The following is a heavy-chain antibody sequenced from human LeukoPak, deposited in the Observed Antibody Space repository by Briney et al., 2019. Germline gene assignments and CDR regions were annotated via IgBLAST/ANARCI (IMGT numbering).Heavy chain of an antibody. V-gene: IGHV4-30-2*01. CDR2: IYHSGST. CDR3: ARANKAVAGPDY. CDR1: GGSISSGGYY. Sequence: PSQTLSLTCTVSGGSISSGGYYWSWIRQPPGKGLEWIGYIYHSGSTYYNPSLKSRVTISVDRSKNQFSLKLSSVTATDTAVYYCARANKAVAGPDYWGQETLVTVSS. J-gene: IGHJ4*02. D-gene: IGHD6-19*01.